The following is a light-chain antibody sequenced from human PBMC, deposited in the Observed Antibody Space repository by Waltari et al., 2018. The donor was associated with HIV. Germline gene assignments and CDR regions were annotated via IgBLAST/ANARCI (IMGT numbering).Light chain of an antibody. Sequence: EIVLTQSPATLSLSPGGRATLSCRSSQSISNYLAWYQHIPGQARRLLIFDASNRATDLPARFSGSGSGTNFTLTISGLESEDFAFYYCQQRFNWPLTFGGGTKVEIK. CDR3: QQRFNWPLT. CDR2: DAS. J-gene: IGKJ4*01. CDR1: QSISNY. V-gene: IGKV3-11*01.